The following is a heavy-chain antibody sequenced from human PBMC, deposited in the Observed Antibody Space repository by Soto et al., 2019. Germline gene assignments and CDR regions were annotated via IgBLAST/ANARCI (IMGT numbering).Heavy chain of an antibody. J-gene: IGHJ5*02. D-gene: IGHD5-12*01. Sequence: PGGSLRLSCAASGFTFSDYYMSWIRQAPGKGLEWVSYISSSGSTIYYADSVKGRFTISRDNAKNSLYLQMNSLRAEDTAVYYCARDLGRYSGYDLCDWFDPWGQGTLVTVSS. V-gene: IGHV3-11*01. CDR3: ARDLGRYSGYDLCDWFDP. CDR1: GFTFSDYY. CDR2: ISSSGSTI.